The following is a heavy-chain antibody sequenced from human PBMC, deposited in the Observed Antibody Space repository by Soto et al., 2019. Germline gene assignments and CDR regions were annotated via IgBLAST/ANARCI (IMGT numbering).Heavy chain of an antibody. CDR3: VADPDSSSWYVGY. CDR2: IKQDGSEK. V-gene: IGHV3-7*03. CDR1: GLPLCSCW. J-gene: IGHJ4*02. D-gene: IGHD6-13*01. Sequence: WGTLRLPCAASGLPLCSCWMSWVRQSLWQGLEWVANIKQDGSEKYYVDSVKGRFTFSRDNAKTSRYLQMNSLRAEDTAVYYWVADPDSSSWYVGYWGQGTVGSVS.